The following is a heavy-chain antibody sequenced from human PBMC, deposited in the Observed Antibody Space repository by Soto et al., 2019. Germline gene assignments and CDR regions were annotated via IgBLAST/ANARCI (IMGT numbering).Heavy chain of an antibody. CDR2: ISYDGSNK. Sequence: QVQLVESGGGVVQPGRSLRLSCAASGFTFSSYAMHWVRQAPGKGLEWVAVISYDGSNKYYADSVKGRFTISRDNSKNTLYLQMNSLRAEDTAVYYCARGQIAANYYGMDVW. V-gene: IGHV3-30-3*01. CDR1: GFTFSSYA. J-gene: IGHJ6*01. CDR3: ARGQIAANYYGMDV. D-gene: IGHD6-25*01.